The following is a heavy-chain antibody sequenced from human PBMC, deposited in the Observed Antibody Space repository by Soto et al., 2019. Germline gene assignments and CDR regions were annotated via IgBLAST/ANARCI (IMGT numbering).Heavy chain of an antibody. D-gene: IGHD4-17*01. Sequence: PGGSLRLSCAASGFTFSSYWMHWVRQAPGKGLVWVSRINSDGSSTSYADSVKGRFTISRDNAKNTLYLQMNSLRAEDTAVYYCASFDYRHYVRPKGFRGQGPLGTVAS. V-gene: IGHV3-74*01. CDR2: INSDGSST. J-gene: IGHJ4*02. CDR1: GFTFSSYW. CDR3: ASFDYRHYVRPKGF.